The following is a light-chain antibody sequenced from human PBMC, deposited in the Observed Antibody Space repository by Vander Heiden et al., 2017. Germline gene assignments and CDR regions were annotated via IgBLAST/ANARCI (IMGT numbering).Light chain of an antibody. CDR1: QAVNSKF. CDR3: QQYTNSFSLT. CDR2: AAS. Sequence: EVLLTQFPGTLSLSPGERATLSCRASQAVNSKFLAWYQQTPGQAPRLLIYAASNRATGIPDRFSGSGSGTDFTLTINRLEPDDFAVYFCQQYTNSFSLTFGGGTKVETK. J-gene: IGKJ4*01. V-gene: IGKV3-20*01.